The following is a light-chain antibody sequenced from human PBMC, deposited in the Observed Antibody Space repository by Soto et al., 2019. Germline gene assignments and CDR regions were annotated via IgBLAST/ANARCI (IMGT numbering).Light chain of an antibody. CDR1: QSISSW. J-gene: IGKJ2*02. Sequence: DIPMTQSPSTLSASVGDRVTITCRASQSISSWLAWYQQKPGKAPKLLIYKASSLESGVPSRFSGSGSGTEFTLTISSLQPDDFATYYCQQYNSYPCTVRQGTKLEIK. CDR3: QQYNSYPCT. V-gene: IGKV1-5*03. CDR2: KAS.